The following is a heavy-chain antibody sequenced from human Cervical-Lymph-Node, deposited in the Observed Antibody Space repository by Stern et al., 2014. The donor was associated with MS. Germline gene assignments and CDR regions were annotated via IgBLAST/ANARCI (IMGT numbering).Heavy chain of an antibody. J-gene: IGHJ4*02. CDR3: ARDIAAAATGFDY. V-gene: IGHV1-46*01. CDR2: ISPTTGTT. CDR1: GYTLTNHY. Sequence: VQLVESGAAVREPGNSGKGSCKTSGYTLTNHYIHSVRQAPGQGLERMGIISPTTGTTTHAQKFQGRVTMTRDTATSTVYMDLSSLRSEDTAVYFCARDIAAAATGFDYWGQGTLLTVSS. D-gene: IGHD6-13*01.